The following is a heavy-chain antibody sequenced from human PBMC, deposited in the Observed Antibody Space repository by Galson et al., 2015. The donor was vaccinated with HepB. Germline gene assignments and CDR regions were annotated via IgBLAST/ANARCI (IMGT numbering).Heavy chain of an antibody. Sequence: SGAEVKXPGESLXXSCKGSGXSFTAYWIGWVRQMPGKXLEWMGIIXPGDSXTRYSPSFQGQVTISADNSISTAYLQWSSLKAPDSAMHYCAGLRLNMIRGVVIYYYGMDVWGQGTTVXVPS. D-gene: IGHD3-10*01. J-gene: IGHJ6*02. CDR1: GXSFTAYW. V-gene: IGHV5-51*01. CDR3: AGLRLNMIRGVVIYYYGMDV. CDR2: IXPGDSXT.